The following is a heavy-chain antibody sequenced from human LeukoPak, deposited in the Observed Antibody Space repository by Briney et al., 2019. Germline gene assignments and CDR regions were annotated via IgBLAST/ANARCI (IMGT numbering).Heavy chain of an antibody. CDR2: IYYSGST. J-gene: IGHJ5*02. CDR3: ASLGLNWFDP. V-gene: IGHV4-39*01. Sequence: SETLSLTCAVSGGSISSGGYYWGWIRQPPGKGLEWIGSIYYSGSTYYNPSLKSRVTISVDTSKNQFSLKLSSVTAADTAVYYCASLGLNWFDPWGQGTLVTVSS. D-gene: IGHD3/OR15-3a*01. CDR1: GGSISSGGYY.